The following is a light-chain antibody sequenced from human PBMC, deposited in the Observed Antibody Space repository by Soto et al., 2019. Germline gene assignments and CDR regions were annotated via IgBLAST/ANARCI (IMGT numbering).Light chain of an antibody. V-gene: IGKV3-15*01. CDR1: QSVSSN. CDR2: GAS. Sequence: EIVMTQSPATLSVSPGERATLSCRASQSVSSNLAWYQQKPGQAPRLLIYGASTRATGIPARFSGSGSGTEFTLTISSLPSEDFAVYYCQQYNNWPFTVGPGTKVDIK. CDR3: QQYNNWPFT. J-gene: IGKJ3*01.